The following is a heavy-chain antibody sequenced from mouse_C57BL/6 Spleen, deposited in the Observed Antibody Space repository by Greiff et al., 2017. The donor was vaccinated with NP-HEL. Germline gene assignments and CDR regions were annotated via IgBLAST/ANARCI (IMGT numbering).Heavy chain of an antibody. D-gene: IGHD1-1*01. CDR3: ARGVNYYGSSYSEYYFDY. CDR1: GYAFSSSW. Sequence: QVQLQQSGPELVKPGASVKISCKASGYAFSSSWMNWVKQRPGKGLEWIGRIYPGDGDTNYNGKFKGKATLTADKSSSTAYMQLSSLTSEDSAVYFCARGVNYYGSSYSEYYFDYWGQGTTLTVSS. J-gene: IGHJ2*01. V-gene: IGHV1-82*01. CDR2: IYPGDGDT.